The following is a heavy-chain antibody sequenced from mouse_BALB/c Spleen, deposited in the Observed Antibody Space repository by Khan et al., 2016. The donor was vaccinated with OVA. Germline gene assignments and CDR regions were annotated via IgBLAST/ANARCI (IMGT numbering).Heavy chain of an antibody. CDR2: INTYTGDP. CDR3: ERKKYSYDRYFDD. V-gene: IGHV9-3-1*01. D-gene: IGHD2-12*01. Sequence: QIQLVQSGPELKKPGETVKISCKASGDTFTNYGMNWVKQAPGEGLKWMGWINTYTGDPTYADDFRGRFAFSLDTSASTAYLQINNLKDEDTAASFSERKKYSYDRYFDDWGAGTTVTVSS. CDR1: GDTFTNYG. J-gene: IGHJ1*01.